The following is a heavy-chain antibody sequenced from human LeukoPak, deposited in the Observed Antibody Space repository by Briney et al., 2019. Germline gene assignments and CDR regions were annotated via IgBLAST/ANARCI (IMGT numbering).Heavy chain of an antibody. D-gene: IGHD6-19*01. CDR2: ISGSGGST. Sequence: GGSLRLSCAASGFTFSSYAMSWVRQAPGKGLEWVSAISGSGGSTYYADSVKGRFTIPRDNSKNTLYLQMNSLRAEDTAVYYCAKEGAWGIAVAGTWGYYFDYWGHGTLVTVSS. J-gene: IGHJ4*01. CDR3: AKEGAWGIAVAGTWGYYFDY. CDR1: GFTFSSYA. V-gene: IGHV3-23*01.